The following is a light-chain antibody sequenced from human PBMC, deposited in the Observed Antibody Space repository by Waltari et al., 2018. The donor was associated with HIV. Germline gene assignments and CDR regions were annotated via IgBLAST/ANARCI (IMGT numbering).Light chain of an antibody. CDR2: GAS. CDR1: QSFSSN. Sequence: EIVMTQSPATLSVSPGDRATLACRASQSFSSNLAGYQQERGQAPRLRIYGASTRATGIPARFSGSGSGTEFTLTISSLQSEDFAVYYCQQYNKWPWTFGQGTKVEIK. V-gene: IGKV3-15*01. J-gene: IGKJ1*01. CDR3: QQYNKWPWT.